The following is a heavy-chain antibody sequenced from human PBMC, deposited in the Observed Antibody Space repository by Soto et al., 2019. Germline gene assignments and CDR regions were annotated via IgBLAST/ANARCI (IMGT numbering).Heavy chain of an antibody. V-gene: IGHV4-4*02. CDR2: VYYSGST. CDR3: ARIGPGGIYFDY. J-gene: IGHJ4*02. Sequence: PSETLSLTCAVSGGSISTSNLWSWVRQPPGKGLEWIGEVYYSGSTYYNPSLKSRVTISVDTSKNQFSLKLSSVTAADTAVYYCARIGPGGIYFDYWGQGTLVTVSS. CDR1: GGSISTSNL. D-gene: IGHD3-16*01.